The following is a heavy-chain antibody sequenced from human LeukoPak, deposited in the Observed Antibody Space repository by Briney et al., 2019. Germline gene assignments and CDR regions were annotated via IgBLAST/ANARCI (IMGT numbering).Heavy chain of an antibody. Sequence: ASVKVSCKTSGYTFTSYGISWVRQAPGQGLEWMGWISAYNGNTNYAQKLQGRVTMTTDTSTSTAYMELRSLRSDDTAVYYCARDTNGISAQRGYSRPDYWGQGTLVTVSS. J-gene: IGHJ4*02. CDR2: ISAYNGNT. CDR3: ARDTNGISAQRGYSRPDY. V-gene: IGHV1-18*01. D-gene: IGHD5-18*01. CDR1: GYTFTSYG.